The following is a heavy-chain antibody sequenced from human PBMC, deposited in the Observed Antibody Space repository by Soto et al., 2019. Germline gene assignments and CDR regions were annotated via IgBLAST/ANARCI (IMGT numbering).Heavy chain of an antibody. Sequence: QITLKESGPTLVKPTQTLTLTCTFSGFSLPTDRVGVGWIRQPPGEALEWLAVIYWDDTKTYRPSLENRLTITKDSSKNQVALTMTNMDSVDKATYYCAHAYGGRSLYWGQGTLVTVSS. CDR2: IYWDDTK. CDR1: GFSLPTDRVG. V-gene: IGHV2-5*02. D-gene: IGHD4-17*01. CDR3: AHAYGGRSLY. J-gene: IGHJ4*02.